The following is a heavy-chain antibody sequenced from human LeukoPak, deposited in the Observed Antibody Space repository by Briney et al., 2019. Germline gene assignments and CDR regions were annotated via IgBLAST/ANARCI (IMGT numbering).Heavy chain of an antibody. J-gene: IGHJ4*02. D-gene: IGHD3-3*01. CDR2: IYYSGST. CDR3: ARANYDFWRRTYYFDY. V-gene: IGHV4-59*08. Sequence: SETLSLTCTVSGGPISSYYWSWIRQPPGKGLEWIGYIYYSGSTNYNPSLKSRVTISVDTSKNQFSLKLSSVTAADTAVYYCARANYDFWRRTYYFDYWGQGTLVTVSS. CDR1: GGPISSYY.